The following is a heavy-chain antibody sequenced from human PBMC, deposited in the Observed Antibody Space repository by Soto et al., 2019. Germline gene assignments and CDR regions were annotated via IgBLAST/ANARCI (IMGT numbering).Heavy chain of an antibody. CDR1: GFTFSSDW. J-gene: IGHJ4*02. Sequence: EVQLVESGGGLVQPGGSLRLSCAASGFTFSSDWMHWVRQAAGKGLVWVSRINMDGSSTNYADSVKGRFTISRDNAKNKLYRQRTGLRAEDTAVYYGARAPRGMSGNDFWGQGALVTVSS. V-gene: IGHV3-74*01. CDR2: INMDGSST. CDR3: ARAPRGMSGNDF. D-gene: IGHD3-10*02.